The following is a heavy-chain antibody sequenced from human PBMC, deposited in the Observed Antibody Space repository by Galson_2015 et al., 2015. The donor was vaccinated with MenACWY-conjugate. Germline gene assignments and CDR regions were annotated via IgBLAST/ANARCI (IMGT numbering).Heavy chain of an antibody. Sequence: EWIAYLRATGRLTDNPSLKSRVTMSADKSNNQFSLRLISVTAADTAVYYCARLPTWGSSFGYFDSWGQGILVAVSS. CDR2: LRATGRL. D-gene: IGHD7-27*01. CDR3: ARLPTWGSSFGYFDS. V-gene: IGHV4-4*08. J-gene: IGHJ4*02.